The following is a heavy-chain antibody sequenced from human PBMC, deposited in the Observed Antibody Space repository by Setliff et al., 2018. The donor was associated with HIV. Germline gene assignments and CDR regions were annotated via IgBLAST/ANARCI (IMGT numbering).Heavy chain of an antibody. CDR1: GGTFSSYA. Sequence: GALVKVSCKASGGTFSSYAISWVRQAPGQGLEWMGWISAYNGNTNYAQKLQGRVTMTTVTSTSTAYMELRSLRSDDTAVYYCARVGYYYDSSGLDAFDIWGQGTMVTVSS. J-gene: IGHJ3*02. D-gene: IGHD3-22*01. CDR3: ARVGYYYDSSGLDAFDI. V-gene: IGHV1-18*01. CDR2: ISAYNGNT.